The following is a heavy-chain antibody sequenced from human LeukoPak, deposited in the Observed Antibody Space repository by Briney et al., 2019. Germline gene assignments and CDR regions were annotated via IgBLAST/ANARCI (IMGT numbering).Heavy chain of an antibody. J-gene: IGHJ4*02. Sequence: PGESLKISCKASGYTFTHQWIGWVRQSSGNGLEWMGIIYPRDSDTIYSPSFQGHVTISADTSINTAYLEWSSLEASDTAIYYCARHSDVIGAIWGQGTLVTVSS. CDR2: IYPRDSDT. V-gene: IGHV5-51*01. CDR3: ARHSDVIGAI. CDR1: GYTFTHQW. D-gene: IGHD3-10*01.